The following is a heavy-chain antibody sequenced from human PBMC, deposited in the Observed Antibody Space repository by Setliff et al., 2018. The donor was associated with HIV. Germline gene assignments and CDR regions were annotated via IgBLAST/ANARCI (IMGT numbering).Heavy chain of an antibody. CDR1: GYSISSGYY. V-gene: IGHV4-38-2*01. J-gene: IGHJ4*02. CDR2: IYHSGST. CDR3: ARYRRDDYYLTAYFDS. D-gene: IGHD1-26*01. Sequence: PSETLSLTCAVSGYSISSGYYWGWIRQPPGKGLEWIGGIYHSGSTYYNPSLKSRVTISVDTSKNQFSLKLSSVTAADTAVYYCARYRRDDYYLTAYFDSWGQGTLVTVSS.